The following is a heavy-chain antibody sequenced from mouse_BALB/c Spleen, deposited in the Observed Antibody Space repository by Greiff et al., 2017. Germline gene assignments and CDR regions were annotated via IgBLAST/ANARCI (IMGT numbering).Heavy chain of an antibody. J-gene: IGHJ2*01. CDR3: ARRGYGYDYFDY. Sequence: EVQLVESGGGLVQPGGSLRLSCAPSGFTFSDFYMEWVRQPPGKRLEWIAASRNKANDYTTEYSASVKGRFIVSRDTSQSILYLQMNALRAEDTAIYYCARRGYGYDYFDYWGQGTTLTVSA. D-gene: IGHD2-2*01. CDR1: GFTFSDFY. V-gene: IGHV7-1*02. CDR2: SRNKANDYTT.